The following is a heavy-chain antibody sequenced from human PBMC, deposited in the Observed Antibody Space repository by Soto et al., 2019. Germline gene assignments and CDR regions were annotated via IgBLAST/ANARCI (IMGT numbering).Heavy chain of an antibody. J-gene: IGHJ5*02. CDR1: GYTFTSYG. CDR3: ARVPFIAVAGVGNNWFDP. Sequence: QVQLVQSGAEVKKPGASVKVSCKASGYTFTSYGISWVRQAPGQGREWMGWISAYNGNTNYAQKLQGRVTLTTDTATSTAYMELRSLRSDDTAVYYCARVPFIAVAGVGNNWFDPWGQGTLVTVSS. V-gene: IGHV1-18*04. CDR2: ISAYNGNT. D-gene: IGHD6-19*01.